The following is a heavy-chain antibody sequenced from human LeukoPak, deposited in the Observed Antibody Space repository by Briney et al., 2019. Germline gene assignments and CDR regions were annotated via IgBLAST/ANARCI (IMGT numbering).Heavy chain of an antibody. Sequence: PGGSLRLSCAASGFTFSSYGMHWVRQAPGKGLEWVAVISYDGSNKYYADSVKGRFTISRDNSKNTLYLQMNSLRAEDTAVYYCAKDHDGGYCSSTSCYYYGMDVWGQGTTVTVSS. CDR2: ISYDGSNK. CDR1: GFTFSSYG. D-gene: IGHD2-2*01. CDR3: AKDHDGGYCSSTSCYYYGMDV. J-gene: IGHJ6*02. V-gene: IGHV3-30*18.